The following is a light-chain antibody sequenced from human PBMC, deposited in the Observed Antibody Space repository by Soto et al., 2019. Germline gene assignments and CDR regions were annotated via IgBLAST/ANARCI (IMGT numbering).Light chain of an antibody. CDR1: QSISSY. CDR3: QQSHYTPWT. Sequence: DIHLTQSPSSLSASVGDRVTITCRASQSISSYLNWYQQKPGMAPQLLIYGASKLQSGVPSRFSGSGAGTDFTLTVSSLQPGDFATYYCQQSHYTPWTFGQGTKVEI. J-gene: IGKJ1*01. CDR2: GAS. V-gene: IGKV1-39*01.